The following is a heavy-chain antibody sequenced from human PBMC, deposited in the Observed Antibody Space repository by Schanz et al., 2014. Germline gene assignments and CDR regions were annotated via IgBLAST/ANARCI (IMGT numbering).Heavy chain of an antibody. V-gene: IGHV4-39*02. Sequence: QLQLQESGPGLVKPSETLSLTCTVSGGSISSSTYWWGWIRQPPGKGLEWIGGIYYSGTTYYNPSLKSRLRMSVDTSKNHFSLKLSSVTAADTAVYYCARDVGGCSSSTSCYAFEIWGQGTMVTVSS. CDR3: ARDVGGCSSSTSCYAFEI. D-gene: IGHD2-2*01. J-gene: IGHJ3*02. CDR1: GGSISSSTYW. CDR2: IYYSGTT.